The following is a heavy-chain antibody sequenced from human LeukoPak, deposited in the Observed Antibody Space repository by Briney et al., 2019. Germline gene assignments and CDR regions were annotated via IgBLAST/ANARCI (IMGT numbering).Heavy chain of an antibody. Sequence: GGSLRLSCAASGFTFRSYTMNWVRQAPGKGLEWVSSISSSSSYIYHADSVKGRFTISRDDAKNSLYLQMNSLKVEDTAVYYCARARYSSSSGSDHWGQGTLVTVSS. D-gene: IGHD6-6*01. J-gene: IGHJ4*02. CDR2: ISSSSSYI. CDR1: GFTFRSYT. CDR3: ARARYSSSSGSDH. V-gene: IGHV3-21*01.